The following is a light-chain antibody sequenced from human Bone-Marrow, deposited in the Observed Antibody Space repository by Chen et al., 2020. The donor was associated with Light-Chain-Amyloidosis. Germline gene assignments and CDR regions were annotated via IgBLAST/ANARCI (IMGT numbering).Light chain of an antibody. V-gene: IGLV3-21*02. J-gene: IGLJ3*02. CDR2: DDS. CDR3: QVWDRSSDRPV. Sequence: SYVLTQPSSVSVAPGQTATIACGGNNIGSTSVHWYQQTPGQAPLLVVYDDSDRHSGIPERLSGYKSGNTATLTISRVEAGDEADYYCQVWDRSSDRPVFGGGTKLTVL. CDR1: NIGSTS.